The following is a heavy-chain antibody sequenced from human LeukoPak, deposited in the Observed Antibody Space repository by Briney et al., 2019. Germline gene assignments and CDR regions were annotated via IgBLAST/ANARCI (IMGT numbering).Heavy chain of an antibody. CDR2: IYYSGST. CDR3: ARATRGDYFTDDALDI. V-gene: IGHV4-31*03. Sequence: SQTLSLTCTVSGGSISSGGYYWSWIRQHPGKGLEWIGYIYYSGSTYYNPSLKSRVTISVDTSKNQFSLKLSSVTAADTAVYYCARATRGDYFTDDALDIWGQGTMVTVSS. J-gene: IGHJ3*02. CDR1: GGSISSGGYY. D-gene: IGHD4-17*01.